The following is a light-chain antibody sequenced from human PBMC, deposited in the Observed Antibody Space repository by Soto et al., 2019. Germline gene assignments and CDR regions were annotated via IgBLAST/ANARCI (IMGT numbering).Light chain of an antibody. V-gene: IGKV3-20*01. CDR2: DAS. CDR3: QQYVTSPLT. Sequence: EIVLTQSPGTLSLSPGERATLSCRASQSVNNNFLAWYQQKPGQAPRILIDDASSRATGIPDRFSGSGSGTDVTLTISRLEPEDFAVYSCQQYVTSPLTFGGGTKVEIK. J-gene: IGKJ4*01. CDR1: QSVNNNF.